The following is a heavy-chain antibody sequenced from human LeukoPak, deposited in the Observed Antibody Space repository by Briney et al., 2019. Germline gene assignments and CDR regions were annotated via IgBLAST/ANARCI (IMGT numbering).Heavy chain of an antibody. Sequence: GGSLRLSCAASGFTVSSNYMSRVRQAPGKGLQWVSVIYSGGSTYYADSVTGRFTISRDNSKNTLYLQMNSLRAEDTAVYYCARGGGQLLSAYFDYWGQGTLVTVSS. D-gene: IGHD2-2*01. CDR1: GFTVSSNY. V-gene: IGHV3-66*02. CDR3: ARGGGQLLSAYFDY. CDR2: IYSGGST. J-gene: IGHJ4*02.